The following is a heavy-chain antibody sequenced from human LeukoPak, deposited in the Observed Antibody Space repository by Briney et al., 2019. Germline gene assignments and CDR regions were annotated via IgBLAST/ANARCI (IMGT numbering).Heavy chain of an antibody. CDR3: ARVVGYSSSWYWFDP. D-gene: IGHD6-13*01. Sequence: ETLSLTCTVSGGSISSSSYYWGWLRQPPGKGLEWVSSISSSSSYIYYADSVKGRFAISRDNAKNSLYLQMNSLRAEDTAVYYCARVVGYSSSWYWFDPWGQGTLVTVSS. J-gene: IGHJ5*02. V-gene: IGHV3-21*01. CDR2: ISSSSSYI. CDR1: GGSISSSS.